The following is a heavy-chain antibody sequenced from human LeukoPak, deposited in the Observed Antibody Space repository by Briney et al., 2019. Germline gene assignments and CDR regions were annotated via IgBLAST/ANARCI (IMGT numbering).Heavy chain of an antibody. D-gene: IGHD3-10*01. J-gene: IGHJ4*02. CDR1: GFTFSSYW. Sequence: GGSLRLSCAASGFTFSSYWMHWVRQAPGKGLVWVSRINSDGSSTSYADSVKGRFTISRDNAKNTLYLQMNSLRAEDTAVYYCVSWWFGESDLLDYWGQGTLVTVSS. V-gene: IGHV3-74*01. CDR2: INSDGSST. CDR3: VSWWFGESDLLDY.